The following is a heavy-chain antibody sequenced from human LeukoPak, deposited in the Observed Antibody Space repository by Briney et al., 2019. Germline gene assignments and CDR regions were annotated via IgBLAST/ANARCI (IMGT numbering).Heavy chain of an antibody. V-gene: IGHV4-39*01. CDR3: ARCNDYVWGSYRPYFDH. D-gene: IGHD3-16*02. Sequence: PSETLSLTCTVSGGSISSSSYYWGWIRQPPGKGLEWIGSIYYSGSTYYNPSLKSPVTISVDTSKNQFSLKLSSVTAADTAVYYCARCNDYVWGSYRPYFDHWGQGALVTVSS. J-gene: IGHJ4*02. CDR2: IYYSGST. CDR1: GGSISSSSYY.